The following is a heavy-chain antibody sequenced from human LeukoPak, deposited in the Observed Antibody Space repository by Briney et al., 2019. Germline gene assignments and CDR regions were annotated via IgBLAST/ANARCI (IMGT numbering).Heavy chain of an antibody. CDR1: GFTFSSYA. D-gene: IGHD3-3*01. J-gene: IGHJ3*02. CDR2: ISASGGST. CDR3: AKWMVRRDFWSGAFDI. V-gene: IGHV3-23*01. Sequence: PGGSLRLSCAASGFTFSSYAMSWVRQAPGKGLEWVSSISASGGSTYYADSVKGRFTISRDNSKNTLFLQMNSLRGEDTAIYYCAKWMVRRDFWSGAFDIWGQGTMVTV.